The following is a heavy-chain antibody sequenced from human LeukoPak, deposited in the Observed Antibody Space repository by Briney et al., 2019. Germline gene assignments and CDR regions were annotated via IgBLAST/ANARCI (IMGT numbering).Heavy chain of an antibody. V-gene: IGHV5-51*01. D-gene: IGHD3-22*01. CDR1: GYSFTSYW. J-gene: IGHJ4*02. CDR2: IYPGDSDT. CDR3: ARLHSSDQKYYFDY. Sequence: GESLKISCKGSGYSFTSYWIGWVRPLPGKGLEWMGIIYPGDSDTRYSPSFQGQVTISADKSISTAYLQWSSLKASDTAMYYCARLHSSDQKYYFDYWGQGTLVTVSS.